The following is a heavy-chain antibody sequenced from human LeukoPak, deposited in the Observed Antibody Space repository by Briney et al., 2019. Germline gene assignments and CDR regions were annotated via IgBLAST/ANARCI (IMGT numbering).Heavy chain of an antibody. CDR3: VSDYRGGRNDY. Sequence: GGSLRLSCAATGFTFRKHWMSRVRQTVGEGLEGVAKIKEDGQEQHYVDSVKGRFTIPRDNAKNPLFLHMNNLRVDDTAVYYCVSDYRGGRNDYWGQGTLATVSS. V-gene: IGHV3-7*01. D-gene: IGHD1-26*01. CDR2: IKEDGQEQ. J-gene: IGHJ4*02. CDR1: GFTFRKHW.